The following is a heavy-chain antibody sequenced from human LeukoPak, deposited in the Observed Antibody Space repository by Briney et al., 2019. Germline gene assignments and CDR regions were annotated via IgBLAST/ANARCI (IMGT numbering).Heavy chain of an antibody. D-gene: IGHD4-23*01. CDR3: ARDPTTVVTVPYYFDF. V-gene: IGHV4-34*01. J-gene: IGHJ4*02. CDR2: INHRGHP. Sequence: KASETLSLTCAVYGGSFTGYHWNWIRQSPQRGLEWIGEINHRGHPHYNPSLESRLTISVDTSKNQFSLTLKSVTAADTAAYYCARDPTTVVTVPYYFDFWGQGTPVTVSS. CDR1: GGSFTGYH.